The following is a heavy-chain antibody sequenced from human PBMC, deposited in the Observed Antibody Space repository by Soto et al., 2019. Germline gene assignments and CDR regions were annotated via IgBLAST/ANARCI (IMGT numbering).Heavy chain of an antibody. D-gene: IGHD3-3*01. CDR3: AKSDPAPTSDFWSGYPDYYYYYMDV. CDR1: GFTFSSYA. J-gene: IGHJ6*03. Sequence: GGSLRLSCAASGFTFSSYAMSWVRQAPGKGLEWVSAISGSGGSTYYADSVKGRFTISRDNSKNTLYLQMNSLRAEDTAVYYCAKSDPAPTSDFWSGYPDYYYYYMDVWGKGTTVTVSS. CDR2: ISGSGGST. V-gene: IGHV3-23*01.